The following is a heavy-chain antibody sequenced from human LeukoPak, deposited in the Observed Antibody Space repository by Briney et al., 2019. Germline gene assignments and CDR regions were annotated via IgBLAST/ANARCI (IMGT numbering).Heavy chain of an antibody. CDR2: ISSSSSYI. CDR1: GFTFSSYS. V-gene: IGHV3-21*01. J-gene: IGHJ5*02. D-gene: IGHD3-3*01. CDR3: ARALFGVVIWFDP. Sequence: GGSLRLSCAASGFTFSSYSMNWVRQAPGKGLEWVSSISSSSSYIYYADSVKGRFTISRDNAKNTLFLQMNSLRDEDTAVYYCARALFGVVIWFDPWGQGTRVTVSS.